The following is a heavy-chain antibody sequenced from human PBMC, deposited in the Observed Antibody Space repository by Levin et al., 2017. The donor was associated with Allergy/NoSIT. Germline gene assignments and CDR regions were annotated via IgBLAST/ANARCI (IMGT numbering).Heavy chain of an antibody. V-gene: IGHV1-69*13. CDR2: IIPIFGTA. CDR3: ARGGQQLADNWFDP. J-gene: IGHJ5*02. CDR1: GGTFSSYA. Sequence: ASVKVSCKASGGTFSSYAISWVRQAPGQGLEWMGGIIPIFGTANYAQKFQGRVTITADESTSTIYMELSSLRSEDTAVYYCARGGQQLADNWFDPWGQGTLVIVSS. D-gene: IGHD6-13*01.